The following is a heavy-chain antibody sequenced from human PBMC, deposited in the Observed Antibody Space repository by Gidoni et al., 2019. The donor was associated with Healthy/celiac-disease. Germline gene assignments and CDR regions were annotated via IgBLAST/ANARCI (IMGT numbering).Heavy chain of an antibody. CDR1: GFPFSSYS. V-gene: IGHV3-21*01. J-gene: IGHJ4*02. Sequence: EVQLVESGGGLVKPGGSLRLSCAASGFPFSSYSMNWVRQAPGKGLEWVSSISSSSSYIYYADSVKGRFTISRDNAKNSLCLQMNSLRAEDTAVYYCARVLGWDPSRGGFFDYWGQGTLVTVSS. CDR3: ARVLGWDPSRGGFFDY. CDR2: ISSSSSYI. D-gene: IGHD1-26*01.